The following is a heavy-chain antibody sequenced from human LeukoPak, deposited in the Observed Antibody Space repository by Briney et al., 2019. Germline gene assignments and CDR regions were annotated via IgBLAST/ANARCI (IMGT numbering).Heavy chain of an antibody. Sequence: SVKVSCKASGGTFNSFAISWVRQAPGQGLEWVGRIIPLLGTPDYSQKFQGRVTITSDKYTGTAYIELSSLRSEDTAMYYCARMKYFDSTGYSHAEYFQHWGQGTLVIVSS. J-gene: IGHJ1*01. CDR1: GGTFNSFA. CDR2: IIPLLGTP. V-gene: IGHV1-69*04. D-gene: IGHD3-22*01. CDR3: ARMKYFDSTGYSHAEYFQH.